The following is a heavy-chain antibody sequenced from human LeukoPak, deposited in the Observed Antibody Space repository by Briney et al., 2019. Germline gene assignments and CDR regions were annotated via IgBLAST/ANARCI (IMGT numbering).Heavy chain of an antibody. CDR1: GGSISSSSYY. CDR2: IYYSGST. CDR3: ARRVRYSSSLYYFDY. Sequence: SETLSLTCTVSGGSISSSSYYWGWIRQPPGKGLEWIGSIYYSGSTYYNPSLKSRVTISVDTSKNQFSLKLSSVTAADTAVYYCARRVRYSSSLYYFDYWGQGTLVTVSS. V-gene: IGHV4-39*01. D-gene: IGHD6-13*01. J-gene: IGHJ4*02.